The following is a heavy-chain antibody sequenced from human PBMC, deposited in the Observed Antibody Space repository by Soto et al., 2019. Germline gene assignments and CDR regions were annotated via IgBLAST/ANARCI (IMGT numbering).Heavy chain of an antibody. Sequence: SETLSLTCAVSGGSISNNNWWSWVRQPPGKGLEWIGEIHHSGSSNYNPSLKGRFTISRDNSKNTLYLQMSSLRAEDTAVYYCARDMVRGVIRAGGMDVWGQGTTVTV. J-gene: IGHJ6*02. CDR2: IHHSGSS. CDR3: ARDMVRGVIRAGGMDV. V-gene: IGHV4-4*02. D-gene: IGHD3-10*01. CDR1: GGSISNNNW.